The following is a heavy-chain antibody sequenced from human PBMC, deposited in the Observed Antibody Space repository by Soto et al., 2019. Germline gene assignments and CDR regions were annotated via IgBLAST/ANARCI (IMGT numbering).Heavy chain of an antibody. D-gene: IGHD3-3*01. CDR3: AKDSPYDFWSGFGMDV. CDR2: ISGSGGST. Sequence: GGSLRLSCAASGFTFSSDAMSVVRQATGQGLEWVSAISGSGGSTYYADSVKGRFTISRDNSKNTLYLQMNSLRAEDTAVYYCAKDSPYDFWSGFGMDVWGQGTTVTSP. J-gene: IGHJ6*02. CDR1: GFTFSSDA. V-gene: IGHV3-23*01.